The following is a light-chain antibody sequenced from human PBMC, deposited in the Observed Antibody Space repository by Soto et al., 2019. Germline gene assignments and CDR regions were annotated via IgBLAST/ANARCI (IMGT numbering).Light chain of an antibody. V-gene: IGKV3-20*01. CDR1: QSVSKY. CDR3: KQYGGSPQT. CDR2: GAS. Sequence: EIVLTQSPGTLALSPGEGATLSCRASQSVSKYLAWYQQKPGQAPRLLIYGASSRATGIPDSFSGSGSGTDFTLTIGRLELEDFAVYYCKQYGGSPQTFGQGTKVEIK. J-gene: IGKJ1*01.